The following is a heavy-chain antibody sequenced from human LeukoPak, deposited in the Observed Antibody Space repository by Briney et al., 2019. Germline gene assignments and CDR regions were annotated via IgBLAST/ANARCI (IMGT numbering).Heavy chain of an antibody. J-gene: IGHJ6*03. CDR3: ASAESDYYYMDV. V-gene: IGHV3-23*01. CDR2: ISGSGGST. CDR1: GFTFSSYA. Sequence: GGSLRLSCAASGFTFSSYAMSWVRQAPGKGLEWVSAISGSGGSTYYADSVKGRFTISRDNSKNTLYLQMNSLRAEDTAVYYCASAESDYYYMDVWGKGTTVTVSS.